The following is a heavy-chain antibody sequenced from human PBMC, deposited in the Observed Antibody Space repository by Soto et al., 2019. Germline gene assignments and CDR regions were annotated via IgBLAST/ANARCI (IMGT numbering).Heavy chain of an antibody. CDR1: GGSISSGGYY. V-gene: IGHV4-31*03. CDR2: IYYSGST. Sequence: SETLSLTCTVSGGSISSGGYYWSWIRQHPGKGLEWIGYIYYSGSTYYNPSLKSRVTISVDTSKNQFSLKLSSVTAADTAVYYCARGRTYYYDRSGYYTYYFDYWGQGTLVTVSS. CDR3: ARGRTYYYDRSGYYTYYFDY. J-gene: IGHJ4*02. D-gene: IGHD3-22*01.